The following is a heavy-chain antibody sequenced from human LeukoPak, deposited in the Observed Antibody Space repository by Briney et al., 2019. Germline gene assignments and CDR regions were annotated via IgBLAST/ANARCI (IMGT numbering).Heavy chain of an antibody. V-gene: IGHV1-8*01. J-gene: IGHJ5*02. D-gene: IGHD1-26*01. CDR3: ARGVPRVGATRTRFDP. Sequence: GASVKVSCKASGYTFTSYDINWVRQATGQGLEWMGWMNPNSGNTGYAQKFQGRVTMTRNTSISTAYMELSSPRSEDTAVYYCARGVPRVGATRTRFDPWGQGTLVTVSS. CDR1: GYTFTSYD. CDR2: MNPNSGNT.